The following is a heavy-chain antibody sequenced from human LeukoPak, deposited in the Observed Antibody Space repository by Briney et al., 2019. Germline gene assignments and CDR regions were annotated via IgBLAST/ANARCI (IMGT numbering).Heavy chain of an antibody. J-gene: IGHJ4*02. CDR2: IYPGDSDA. Sequence: KPGESLKISCKGSGYSFTSYWIGWVRQMPGKGLKWMGIIYPGDSDARYSPSFQGQVTISADKSISTAYLQWSSLKASDTAMHYCARRRDLYSGSYYPFDYWGQGTLVTVSS. CDR3: ARRRDLYSGSYYPFDY. D-gene: IGHD1-26*01. V-gene: IGHV5-51*03. CDR1: GYSFTSYW.